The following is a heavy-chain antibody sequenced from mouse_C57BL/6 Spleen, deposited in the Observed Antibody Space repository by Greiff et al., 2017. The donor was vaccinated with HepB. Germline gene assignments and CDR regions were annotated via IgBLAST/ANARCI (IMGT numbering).Heavy chain of an antibody. CDR2: INYDGSST. Sequence: EVQRVESEGGLVQPGRSMKLSCTASGFTFSDYYMAWVRQVPEKGLEWVANINYDGSSTYYLDSLKSRFIISRDNAKNILYLQMSSLKSEDTATYYCARADSYSHFDYWGQGTTLTVSS. CDR3: ARADSYSHFDY. V-gene: IGHV5-16*01. D-gene: IGHD2-10*01. J-gene: IGHJ2*01. CDR1: GFTFSDYY.